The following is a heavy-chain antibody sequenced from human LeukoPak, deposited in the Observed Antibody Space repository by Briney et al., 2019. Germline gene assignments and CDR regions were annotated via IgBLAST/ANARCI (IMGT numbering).Heavy chain of an antibody. CDR2: ISYDGSNK. CDR3: ARAFFAYYDFWSGYYEGDY. Sequence: GGSLRLSCAASGFTFSSYGMHWVRQAPGKGLEWVAVISYDGSNKYYADSVKGRFTISRDNSKNTLYLQMNSLRAEDTAVYYCARAFFAYYDFWSGYYEGDYWGQGTLVTVSS. V-gene: IGHV3-30*19. D-gene: IGHD3-3*01. CDR1: GFTFSSYG. J-gene: IGHJ4*02.